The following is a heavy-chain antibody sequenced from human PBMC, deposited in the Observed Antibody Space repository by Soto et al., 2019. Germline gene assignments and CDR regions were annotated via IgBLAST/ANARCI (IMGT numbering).Heavy chain of an antibody. CDR3: AREIRRDYYYYYTLDV. CDR2: TKNKPNNYTT. J-gene: IGHJ6*02. CDR1: GFTFTDHY. V-gene: IGHV3-72*01. Sequence: GGSLRLSCLASGFTFTDHYMDWVRQAPGTGLEWIARTKNKPNNYTTTYAASVKGRFTISRDDSESSLYLQMNNLKTEDTAVYYCAREIRRDYYYYYTLDVWGQGTTVTVSS.